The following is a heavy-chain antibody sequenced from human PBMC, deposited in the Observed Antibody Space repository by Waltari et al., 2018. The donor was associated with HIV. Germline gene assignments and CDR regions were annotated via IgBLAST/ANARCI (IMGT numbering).Heavy chain of an antibody. CDR1: GGSFSGYY. V-gene: IGHV4-34*01. J-gene: IGHJ4*02. CDR2: INHSGST. CDR3: ARGHYDSSSYY. Sequence: QVQLQQWGAGLLKPSETLSLTCAVSGGSFSGYYWSWIRQPPGKGLEWIGEINHSGSTNYNPSLKSRVTISVDTSKNQFSLKLSSVTAADTAVYYCARGHYDSSSYYWGQGTLVTVSS. D-gene: IGHD3-22*01.